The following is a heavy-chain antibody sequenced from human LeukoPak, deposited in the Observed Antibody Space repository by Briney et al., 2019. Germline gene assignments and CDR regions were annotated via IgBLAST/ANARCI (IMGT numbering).Heavy chain of an antibody. CDR3: ATVHVLRFLEWLSPGAFDI. CDR2: FDPEDGET. Sequence: ASVKVSCKVSGYTLTELSMHWVRQAPGKGLEWMGGFDPEDGETIHAQKFQGRVTMTEDTSTDTAYMELSSLRSEDTAVYYCATVHVLRFLEWLSPGAFDIWGQGTMVTVSS. CDR1: GYTLTELS. D-gene: IGHD3-3*01. V-gene: IGHV1-24*01. J-gene: IGHJ3*02.